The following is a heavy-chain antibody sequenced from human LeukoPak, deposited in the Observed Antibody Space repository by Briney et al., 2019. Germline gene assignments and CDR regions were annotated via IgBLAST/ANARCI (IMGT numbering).Heavy chain of an antibody. V-gene: IGHV4-59*01. CDR2: IYYSGST. J-gene: IGHJ4*02. CDR1: GGSISSYY. Sequence: SETLSLTCTVSGGSISSYYWSWIRQPPGKGLEWIGYIYYSGSTNYNPSLKSRVTISVDTSKNQFSLKLSSVTAADTAVYYCARANDGYSFDYWGQGTLVTVSS. CDR3: ARANDGYSFDY. D-gene: IGHD5-24*01.